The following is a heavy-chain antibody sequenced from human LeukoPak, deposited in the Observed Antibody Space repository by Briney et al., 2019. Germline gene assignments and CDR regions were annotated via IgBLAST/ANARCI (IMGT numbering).Heavy chain of an antibody. V-gene: IGHV1-18*01. Sequence: ASVKVSCKASGYTFTSYGISWVRQAPGQGLEWMGWISAYNGNTNYAQKLQGRVTMTTDTSTSTAYMELRSLRSDDTAVYYCARDAPEYGSGSYKYYYYYYYMDVWGKGTTVTISS. CDR3: ARDAPEYGSGSYKYYYYYYYMDV. D-gene: IGHD3-10*01. CDR2: ISAYNGNT. J-gene: IGHJ6*03. CDR1: GYTFTSYG.